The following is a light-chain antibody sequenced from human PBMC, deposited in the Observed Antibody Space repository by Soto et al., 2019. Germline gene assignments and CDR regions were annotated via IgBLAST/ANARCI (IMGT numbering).Light chain of an antibody. CDR2: GSS. CDR1: QSVXSN. V-gene: IGKV3-15*01. CDR3: QEYSKWPLRS. Sequence: VLTQSPATLSVSPGAGATLSCRASQSVXSNLGWYQVKPGQTTRVLNXGSSTRAIGIPARFIGSGFGKEFTLTISSLQSEYFLVYYCQEYSKWPLRSFGGGTKVDIK. J-gene: IGKJ4*01.